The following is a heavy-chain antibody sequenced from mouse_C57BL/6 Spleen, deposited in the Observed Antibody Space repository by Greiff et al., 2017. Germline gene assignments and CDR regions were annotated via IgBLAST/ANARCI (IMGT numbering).Heavy chain of an antibody. D-gene: IGHD2-5*01. J-gene: IGHJ4*01. CDR1: GFTFSSYA. Sequence: EVKLVESGGGLVKPGGSLKLSCAASGFTFSSYAMSWVRQTPEKRLEWVATISDGGSDTYYPDNVKGRFTISRDNAKNNLYLQMSHLKSEDTAMYDSAIDYSNPFVLDYWGQGTSVTVSS. CDR3: AIDYSNPFVLDY. CDR2: ISDGGSDT. V-gene: IGHV5-4*01.